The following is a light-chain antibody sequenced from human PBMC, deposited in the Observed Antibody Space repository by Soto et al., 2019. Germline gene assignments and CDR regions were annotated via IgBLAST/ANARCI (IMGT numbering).Light chain of an antibody. J-gene: IGKJ3*01. CDR1: QSVLYSSNNKNY. CDR3: QQYYSIPPT. V-gene: IGKV4-1*01. Sequence: DIVMTQSPDSLAASLGERATINCKSSQSVLYSSNNKNYLAWYQQRPGQHPKLLIYWASTRESGVPDRFSGSGSGTDFTLTISSLQAEDVAVYYCQQYYSIPPTFGPGTKVEIK. CDR2: WAS.